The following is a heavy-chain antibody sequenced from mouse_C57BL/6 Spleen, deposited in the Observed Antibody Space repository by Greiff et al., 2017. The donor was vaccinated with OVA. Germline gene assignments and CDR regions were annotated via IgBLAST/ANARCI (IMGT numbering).Heavy chain of an antibody. V-gene: IGHV1-59*01. Sequence: QVQLQQPGAELVRPGTSVKLSCKASGYTFTSYWMHWVKQRPGQGLEWIGVIDPSDSYTNYNQKFKGKATLTVDTSSSTAYMQLSSLTSEDSAVYYCARGDYGGAMDYWGQGTSVTVSS. CDR2: IDPSDSYT. CDR1: GYTFTSYW. CDR3: ARGDYGGAMDY. J-gene: IGHJ4*01. D-gene: IGHD1-1*01.